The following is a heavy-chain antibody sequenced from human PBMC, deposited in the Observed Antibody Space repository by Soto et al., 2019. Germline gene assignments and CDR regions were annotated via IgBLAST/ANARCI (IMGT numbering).Heavy chain of an antibody. CDR2: IYYSGNT. CDR1: GGSISSSSYY. D-gene: IGHD2-15*01. CDR3: ARKGCSGGSCYPGGDWYFDL. V-gene: IGHV4-39*01. Sequence: QLQLQESGPGLVKPSETLSLTCTVSGGSISSSSYYWGWIRQPPGKGLEWIGSIYYSGNTYYNPSLKSRVTISVDTSKNQFSLKLSSVTPADTAVYYCARKGCSGGSCYPGGDWYFDLWGRGTLVTVSS. J-gene: IGHJ2*01.